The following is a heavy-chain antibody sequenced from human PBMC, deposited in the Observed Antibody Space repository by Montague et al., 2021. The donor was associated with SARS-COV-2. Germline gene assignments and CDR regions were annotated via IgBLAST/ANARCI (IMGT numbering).Heavy chain of an antibody. Sequence: SETLSPTCTVSGGSVSSGSYYWSWIRQPPGKGLEWIGYIYYSGSTNYNPSLKSRVTISVDTSKNQFSLKLSSVTAADTAVYYCASVNTAGADWGQGTLVTVSS. J-gene: IGHJ4*02. V-gene: IGHV4-61*01. CDR3: ASVNTAGAD. CDR1: GGSVSSGSYY. CDR2: IYYSGST. D-gene: IGHD7-27*01.